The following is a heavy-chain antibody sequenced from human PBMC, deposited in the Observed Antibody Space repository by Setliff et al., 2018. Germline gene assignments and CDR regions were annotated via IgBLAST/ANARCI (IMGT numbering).Heavy chain of an antibody. Sequence: TPVNPTQTLTLTCTFSGFPLNTSGVGVGWIRQPPGKALEWLAFIYSDDDKLYSPSLKIRLTITKDTSKNQEVLTMTNMDPVDTATYYCAHRPGGVWGKGTTVTVSS. CDR1: GFPLNTSGVG. CDR3: AHRPGGV. J-gene: IGHJ6*04. V-gene: IGHV2-5*02. CDR2: IYSDDDK.